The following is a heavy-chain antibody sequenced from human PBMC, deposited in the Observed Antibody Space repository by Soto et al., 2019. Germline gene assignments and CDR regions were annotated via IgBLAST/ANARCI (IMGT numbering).Heavy chain of an antibody. D-gene: IGHD6-19*01. V-gene: IGHV3-30*18. J-gene: IGHJ6*02. Sequence: QVQLVESGGGVVQPGRSLRLSCAASGFTFSSYGMHWVRQAPGKGLEWVAVISYDGSNKYYADSVKGRFTISRDNSKNTLYLQMNSLRAEDTAVYYCAKAVAAARYYYYYYGMDVWGQGPTVTVSS. CDR1: GFTFSSYG. CDR2: ISYDGSNK. CDR3: AKAVAAARYYYYYYGMDV.